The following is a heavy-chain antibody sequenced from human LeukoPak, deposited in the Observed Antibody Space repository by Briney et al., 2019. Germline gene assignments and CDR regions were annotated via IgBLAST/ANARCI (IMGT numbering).Heavy chain of an antibody. D-gene: IGHD5-12*01. Sequence: SETLSLTCTVSGGSISSGGYYWSWIRQHPGKGLEWIGYIYYSGSTYYNPSLKSRATISVDTSKNQFSLKLSSVTAADTAVYYCARDEGYAGYFDYWGQGTLVTVSS. CDR3: ARDEGYAGYFDY. CDR1: GGSISSGGYY. V-gene: IGHV4-31*03. CDR2: IYYSGST. J-gene: IGHJ4*02.